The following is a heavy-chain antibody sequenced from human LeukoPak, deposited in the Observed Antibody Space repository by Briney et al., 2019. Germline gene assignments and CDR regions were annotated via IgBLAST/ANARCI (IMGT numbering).Heavy chain of an antibody. J-gene: IGHJ4*02. D-gene: IGHD3-22*01. CDR3: ARHSGYYYGDFDY. V-gene: IGHV4-39*01. Sequence: SETLSLTCTVSGGSISSSSYYWGWIRQPPGKGLEWIGKIYYSGSTYCNPSLKSRVTISVDTSKNQFSLKLSSVTAADTAVYYCARHSGYYYGDFDYWGQGTLVTVSS. CDR2: IYYSGST. CDR1: GGSISSSSYY.